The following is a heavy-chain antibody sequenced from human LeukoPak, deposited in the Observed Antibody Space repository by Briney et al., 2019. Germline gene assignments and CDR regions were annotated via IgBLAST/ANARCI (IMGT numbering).Heavy chain of an antibody. V-gene: IGHV5-51*01. D-gene: IGHD3-16*02. CDR3: ARSGDQDDYVWGSYRQDFDY. CDR2: IYPGDSDT. Sequence: GESLKISCKGSGYSFTSYWIGWVRQMPGKGLEWMGIIYPGDSDTRYSPSFQGQVTISADKSISTAYLQWSSLTASDTAMYYCARSGDQDDYVWGSYRQDFDYWGQGTLVTVSS. J-gene: IGHJ4*02. CDR1: GYSFTSYW.